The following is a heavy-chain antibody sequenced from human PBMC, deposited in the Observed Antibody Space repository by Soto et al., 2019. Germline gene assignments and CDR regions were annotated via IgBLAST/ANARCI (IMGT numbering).Heavy chain of an antibody. V-gene: IGHV1-3*05. J-gene: IGHJ4*02. CDR2: INAGNGNT. CDR3: ARAWVVGTAPDY. D-gene: IGHD2-21*02. Sequence: QVQLVQSGAEEKKPGASVKVSCKASGYTFTSYAMHWVRQAPGQRLEWMGWINAGNGNTKYSQKFQGRVTITRDTSGSTAYMELSSLRSEDTAVYYWARAWVVGTAPDYWGQGTLVTVSS. CDR1: GYTFTSYA.